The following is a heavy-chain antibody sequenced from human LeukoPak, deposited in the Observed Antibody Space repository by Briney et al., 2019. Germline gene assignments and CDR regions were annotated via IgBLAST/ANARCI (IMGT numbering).Heavy chain of an antibody. Sequence: GASVKVSCKASGYTFTSYDINWVRQATGQGLEWMGWMNPNSGNTGYAQKFQGRVTMTRNTSISTAYMELSSLRSEDTAVYYCARGGFTYCGGDGSHYGMDVWGQGTTVTGSS. CDR3: ARGGFTYCGGDGSHYGMDV. V-gene: IGHV1-8*02. D-gene: IGHD2-21*02. J-gene: IGHJ6*02. CDR1: GYTFTSYD. CDR2: MNPNSGNT.